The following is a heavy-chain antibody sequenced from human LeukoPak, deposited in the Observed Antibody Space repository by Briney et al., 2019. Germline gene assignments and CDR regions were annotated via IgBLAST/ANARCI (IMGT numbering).Heavy chain of an antibody. V-gene: IGHV3-74*01. CDR3: DY. Sequence: PGGSLRLSCSASVFTFSSSSMHWVRRAPGKGLVWVSRISSDGTSTNYADSVKGRFIISRDNAKNTLYLQMNSFCARLRSSSWFDYWGQGTLVAVSS. CDR1: VFTFSSSS. J-gene: IGHJ4*02. D-gene: IGHD6-13*01. CDR2: ISSDGTST.